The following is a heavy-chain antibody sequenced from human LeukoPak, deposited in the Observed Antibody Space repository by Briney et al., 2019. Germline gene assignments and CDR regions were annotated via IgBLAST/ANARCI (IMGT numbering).Heavy chain of an antibody. V-gene: IGHV4-59*08. CDR2: ISYSGST. CDR3: ARLRLRYDSNGYSTSYEAVDI. D-gene: IGHD3-22*01. J-gene: IGHJ3*02. Sequence: SETLPLTCTVSGGSISTYYWSWIRQPPGKGLEWIGYISYSGSTDYNPSLKSRVTMSVDTSINQFSLRLSSVTAADTAVYYCARLRLRYDSNGYSTSYEAVDIWGQGTVVTVSS. CDR1: GGSISTYY.